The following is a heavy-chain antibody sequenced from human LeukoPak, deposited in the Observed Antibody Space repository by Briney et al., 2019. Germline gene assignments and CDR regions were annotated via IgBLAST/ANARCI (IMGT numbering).Heavy chain of an antibody. CDR2: IYPGDSDT. CDR1: GYSFTSYW. J-gene: IGHJ4*02. CDR3: TRIGSWVDY. Sequence: GESLKISCKGSGYSFTSYWIGWVRQLPGKVLEWMGIIYPGDSDTRYSPSFQGQVTISADKSITTAYLQWRSLEASDTAMYYCTRIGSWVDYWGQGTLVTVSS. V-gene: IGHV5-51*01. D-gene: IGHD3-10*01.